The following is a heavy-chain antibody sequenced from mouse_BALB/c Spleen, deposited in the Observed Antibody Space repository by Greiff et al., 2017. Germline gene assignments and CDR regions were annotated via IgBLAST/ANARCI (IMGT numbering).Heavy chain of an antibody. V-gene: IGHV1-4*01. D-gene: IGHD2-4*01. Sequence: QVQLQQSGAELARPGASVKMSCKASGYTFTSYTMHWVKQRPGQGLEWIGYINPSSGYTNYNQKFKDKATLTADKSSSTAYMQLSSLTSEDSAVYYCASDYDEGAWFAYWGQGTLVTVSA. J-gene: IGHJ3*01. CDR3: ASDYDEGAWFAY. CDR1: GYTFTSYT. CDR2: INPSSGYT.